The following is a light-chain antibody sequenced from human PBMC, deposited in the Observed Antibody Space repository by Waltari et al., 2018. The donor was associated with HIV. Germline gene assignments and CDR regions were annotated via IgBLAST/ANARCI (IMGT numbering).Light chain of an antibody. CDR1: QRLGTN. CDR2: TAS. J-gene: IGKJ2*01. Sequence: DVQMTQSPSSLSASVGDRVIITCRASQRLGTNLNWYQKKPGKAPKLLISTASILRSGVPSRFSGSGSGTEFTLTISSLQPEDFASYYCQQSYTTPYTFGQGTKLEIK. V-gene: IGKV1-39*01. CDR3: QQSYTTPYT.